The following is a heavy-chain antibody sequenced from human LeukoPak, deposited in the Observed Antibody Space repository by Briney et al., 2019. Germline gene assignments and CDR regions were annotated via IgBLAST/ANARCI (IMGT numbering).Heavy chain of an antibody. J-gene: IGHJ4*02. CDR2: IYHSGST. CDR3: ASGVGADHAIGSYLDDY. CDR1: GYSISSGYY. V-gene: IGHV4-38-2*02. D-gene: IGHD1-26*01. Sequence: SETLSLTCTVSGYSISSGYYWGLIRQPPGKGLEWIGSIYHSGSTYYNPSLKSRVTISVDTSKNQFSLKLSSVTAADTAVYYCASGVGADHAIGSYLDDYWGQGTLVTVSS.